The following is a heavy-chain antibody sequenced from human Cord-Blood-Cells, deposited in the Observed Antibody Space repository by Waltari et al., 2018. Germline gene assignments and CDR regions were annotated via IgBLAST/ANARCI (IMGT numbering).Heavy chain of an antibody. CDR2: IIPIFGTA. Sequence: QVQLVQSGAEVKKPGSSVKVSCKASGCTFSSYAISWVRQAPGQGLEWMGGIIPIFGTANYAQKFQGRVTITADESTSTAYMELSSLRSEDTAVYYCARRCSGGSCYSDYYYGMDVWCQGTTVTVSS. D-gene: IGHD2-15*01. CDR1: GCTFSSYA. J-gene: IGHJ6*02. V-gene: IGHV1-69*01. CDR3: ARRCSGGSCYSDYYYGMDV.